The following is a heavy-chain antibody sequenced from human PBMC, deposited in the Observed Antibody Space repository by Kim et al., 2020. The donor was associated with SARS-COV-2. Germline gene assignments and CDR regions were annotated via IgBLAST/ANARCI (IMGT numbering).Heavy chain of an antibody. D-gene: IGHD3-22*01. V-gene: IGHV4-39*06. Sequence: SETLSLTCTVSGGSISSIGYYWGWIRPPPGKGLEWIGSIYHSGSTHSNPSHKRRVTISVDTSKHQYLLKLSSVTAADTAVYYCAREALDYYDSNGYYYRSWGRGTLVTVSS. CDR3: AREALDYYDSNGYYYRS. J-gene: IGHJ5*02. CDR1: GGSISSIGYY. CDR2: IYHSGST.